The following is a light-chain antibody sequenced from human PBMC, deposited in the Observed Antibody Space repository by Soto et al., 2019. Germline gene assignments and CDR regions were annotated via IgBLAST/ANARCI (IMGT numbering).Light chain of an antibody. CDR3: SSLAGSYNLV. V-gene: IGLV2-11*01. CDR1: SRDIGAYNY. CDR2: DVF. Sequence: QSALTQPRSVSGSPGQAVTISCTGTSRDIGAYNYVFWYQQYPGKSPKLIIYDVFKRPSGVPARFSASKSGNTASLTITGLQTEDEADYHCSSLAGSYNLVFGGGTKVTVL. J-gene: IGLJ3*02.